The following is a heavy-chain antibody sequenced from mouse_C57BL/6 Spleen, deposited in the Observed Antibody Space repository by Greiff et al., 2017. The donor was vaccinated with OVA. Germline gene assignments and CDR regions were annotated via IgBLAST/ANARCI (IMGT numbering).Heavy chain of an antibody. V-gene: IGHV1-52*01. CDR2: IDPSDSET. CDR1: GYTFTSYW. CDR3: ARTAGSSHWYFDV. D-gene: IGHD1-1*01. Sequence: VQLQQPGAELVRPGSSVKLSCKASGYTFTSYWMHWVKQRPIQGLEWIGNIDPSDSETHYNQKFKDKATLTVDKSSSTAYMQLSSLTSEDSAVYYCARTAGSSHWYFDVWGTGTTVTVAS. J-gene: IGHJ1*03.